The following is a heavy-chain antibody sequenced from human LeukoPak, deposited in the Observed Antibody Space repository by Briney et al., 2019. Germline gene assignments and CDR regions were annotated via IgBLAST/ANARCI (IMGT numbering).Heavy chain of an antibody. CDR1: GYTFTGYY. V-gene: IGHV1-2*02. CDR3: ARVTAARGYFDY. D-gene: IGHD6-6*01. J-gene: IGHJ4*02. CDR2: INPNSGGT. Sequence: GASVKVSCKASGYTFTGYYMHWVRQAPGLGLEWMGWINPNSGGTNYAQKFQGRVTMTRDTSISTAYMELSRLRSDDTAVYYCARVTAARGYFDYWGPGTLVTVSS.